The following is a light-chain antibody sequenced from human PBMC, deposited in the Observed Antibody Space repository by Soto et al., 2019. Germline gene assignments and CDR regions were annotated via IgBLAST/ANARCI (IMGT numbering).Light chain of an antibody. J-gene: IGKJ1*01. V-gene: IGKV1-5*01. CDR2: HAS. CDR1: QTINNW. Sequence: DIQMTQSPSTLSASIGDRVTITCRASQTINNWLAWYQQKPGKAPNLLIYHASNLETGVPSRFSGSAFGTEFTLTISSLQPDDFATYYCQHYNSYPWTFGQGTNAAIK. CDR3: QHYNSYPWT.